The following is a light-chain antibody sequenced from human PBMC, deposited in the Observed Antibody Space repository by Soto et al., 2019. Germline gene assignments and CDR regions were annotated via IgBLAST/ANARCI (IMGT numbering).Light chain of an antibody. Sequence: EMVLTQSPGTLSLSPGERATLSCRASQTITNNRLAWYQQKPGQAPRLLIYAASRRATGIPDRFSGSGSGTDFTLTISRLEPEDFAVYYCQQYVSLPSGFAFGPGTTLDTK. J-gene: IGKJ3*01. CDR3: QQYVSLPSGFA. CDR1: QTITNNR. V-gene: IGKV3-20*01. CDR2: AAS.